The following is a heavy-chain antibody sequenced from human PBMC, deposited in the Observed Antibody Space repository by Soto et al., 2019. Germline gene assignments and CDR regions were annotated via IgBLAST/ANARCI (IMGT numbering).Heavy chain of an antibody. CDR2: INGGRGTWFITGTENR. CDR3: AAECADWGGYTGRDGFDC. D-gene: IGHD3-3*01. CDR1: GDSFSAYG. V-gene: IGHV1-3*01. J-gene: IGHJ3*01. Sequence: QVQLVQSGAEVKRPGTSVKVSCKASGDSFSAYGVHWVRQAPVQRLEWMGCINGGRGTWFITGTENRKYSPNVQDRVNITRDKFSVYLELSILRSEDTAVYYGAAECADWGGYTGRDGFDCWGPGTRVNVSS.